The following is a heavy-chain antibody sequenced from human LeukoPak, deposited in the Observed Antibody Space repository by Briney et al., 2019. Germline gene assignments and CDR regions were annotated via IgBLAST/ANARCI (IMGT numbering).Heavy chain of an antibody. J-gene: IGHJ4*02. CDR2: VSNNGIDK. CDR1: GFTFSSDG. V-gene: IGHV3-30*02. CDR3: AKGITRDSYYLDY. D-gene: IGHD1-20*01. Sequence: PGGSLRLSCAASGFTFSSDGIHWVRQAPGKGLEWVAFVSNNGIDKHYGDSVQGRFSISRDNSKNTLYLEMKSLRVEDTAMYYCAKGITRDSYYLDYWGQGTPVTVSS.